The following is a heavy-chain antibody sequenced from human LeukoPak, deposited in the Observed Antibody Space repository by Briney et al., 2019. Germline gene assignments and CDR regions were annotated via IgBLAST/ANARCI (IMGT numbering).Heavy chain of an antibody. CDR2: IKQDGSEK. Sequence: PGGSLRLSCAASGFTFSSYWMSWVRQAPGKGLEWVANIKQDGSEKYYADSVKGRFTISRDNAKNSLFLQMNSLRAEDTAVYYCARPRPGWSSVMPYFDYWGQGTLVTVSS. D-gene: IGHD3-16*01. V-gene: IGHV3-7*01. J-gene: IGHJ4*02. CDR1: GFTFSSYW. CDR3: ARPRPGWSSVMPYFDY.